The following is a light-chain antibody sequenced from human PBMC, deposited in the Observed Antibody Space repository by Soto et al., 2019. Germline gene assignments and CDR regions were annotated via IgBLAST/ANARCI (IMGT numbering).Light chain of an antibody. CDR1: QSVTSDY. CDR2: GAS. CDR3: QQYGSSPYP. V-gene: IGKV3-20*01. Sequence: EIVLTQSPGTLSLSPGERATFSCRASQSVTSDYLAWYQQKPGQAPRLLIYGASSRATGIPDRFSGSGSGTDFTLTISRLEPEDSAVYYCQQYGSSPYPFGQGARLEIK. J-gene: IGKJ2*01.